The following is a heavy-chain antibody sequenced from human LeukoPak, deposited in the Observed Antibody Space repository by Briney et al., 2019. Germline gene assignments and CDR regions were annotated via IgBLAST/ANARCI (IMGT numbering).Heavy chain of an antibody. CDR2: INPNSGGT. Sequence: GASVKVSCKTSGYTFTGYYMHWVRQAPGQGLEWMGWINPNSGGTNYAQKFQGRVTMTRDTSIGTAYMELSRLRSDDTAVYYCARDLPKTGYVGALDIWGQGTMVTVSS. CDR1: GYTFTGYY. V-gene: IGHV1-2*02. J-gene: IGHJ3*02. D-gene: IGHD5-12*01. CDR3: ARDLPKTGYVGALDI.